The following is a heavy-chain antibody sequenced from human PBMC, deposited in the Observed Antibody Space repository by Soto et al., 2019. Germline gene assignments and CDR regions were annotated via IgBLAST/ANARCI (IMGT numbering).Heavy chain of an antibody. CDR3: ATRSWQQLVRPGYYFDY. CDR2: IYYSGST. J-gene: IGHJ4*02. V-gene: IGHV4-39*01. CDR1: GGSISSSSYY. D-gene: IGHD6-13*01. Sequence: SETLSLTCTVSGGSISSSSYYWGWIRQPPGKGLEWIGSIYYSGSTYYNPSLKSRVTISVDTSKNQFSLKLSSVTAADTAVYYCATRSWQQLVRPGYYFDYWGQGTLVTVSS.